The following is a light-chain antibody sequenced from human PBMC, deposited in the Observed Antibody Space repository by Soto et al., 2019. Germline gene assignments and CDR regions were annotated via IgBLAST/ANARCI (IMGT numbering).Light chain of an antibody. CDR1: QDISSA. V-gene: IGKV1-13*02. CDR3: QQCSAFPLT. Sequence: IQLTQSPSSLSASVGDRVTITCRAGQDISSALAWYQQKPGKAPKLLLYDASSLEAGVPSRFSGSGSGTDFTLSITSLRPEDFATYYCQQCSAFPLTFGGGTKVQIK. CDR2: DAS. J-gene: IGKJ4*01.